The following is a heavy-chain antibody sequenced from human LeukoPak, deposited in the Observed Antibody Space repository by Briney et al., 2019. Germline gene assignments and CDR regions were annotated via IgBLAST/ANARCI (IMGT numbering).Heavy chain of an antibody. Sequence: SETLSLTCAVSGGSISSSGYYWAWIRQPPGRGLEWIATIYYNGNTYYNPSLKSRVTISIDMSKNQFSLKLSSVTAADTAVYYCARLTPSPAFDYWGQGTLVTVSS. V-gene: IGHV4-39*01. CDR1: GGSISSSGYY. CDR3: ARLTPSPAFDY. J-gene: IGHJ4*02. CDR2: IYYNGNT.